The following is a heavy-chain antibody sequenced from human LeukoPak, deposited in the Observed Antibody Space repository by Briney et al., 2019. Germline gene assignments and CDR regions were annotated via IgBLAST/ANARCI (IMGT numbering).Heavy chain of an antibody. V-gene: IGHV4-59*01. CDR3: ARGYYDFWSGYYRTESTYYFDY. D-gene: IGHD3-3*01. J-gene: IGHJ4*02. Sequence: PSETLSLTCTVSGGSISSCYWSWIRQPPGKGLEWIGYIYYSGSTNYNPSLKSRVTISVDTSKNQFSLKLSSVTAADTAVYYCARGYYDFWSGYYRTESTYYFDYWGQGTLVTVSS. CDR1: GGSISSCY. CDR2: IYYSGST.